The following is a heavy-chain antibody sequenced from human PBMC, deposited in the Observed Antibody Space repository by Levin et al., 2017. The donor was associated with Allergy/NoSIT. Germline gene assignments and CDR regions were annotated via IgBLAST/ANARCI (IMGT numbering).Heavy chain of an antibody. CDR2: ITPNSGNT. D-gene: IGHD4-17*01. J-gene: IGHJ4*02. Sequence: ASVKVSCKTSGYTFRNYYIHWVRQAPGQGLEWMGWITPNSGNTHSAQKLQDRVTMTTDTSISTAFMELSRLRSDDTAVYYCARGGTVTSFQLWGYWGQGTLVTVSS. CDR3: ARGGTVTSFQLWGY. V-gene: IGHV1-2*02. CDR1: GYTFRNYY.